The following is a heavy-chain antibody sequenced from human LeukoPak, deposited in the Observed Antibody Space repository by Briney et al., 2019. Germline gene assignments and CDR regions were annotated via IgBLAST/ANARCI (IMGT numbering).Heavy chain of an antibody. CDR2: ISSSSSYI. Sequence: PGGSLRLSCAASGFTFSSYSMNWVRQAPGKGLEWVSSISSSSSYIYYADSVKGRFTISRDNAKNSLYLQMNSLRAEDTAVYYCARDGTRGYSYGFFPNWFDPWGQGTLVTVSS. J-gene: IGHJ5*02. D-gene: IGHD5-18*01. CDR3: ARDGTRGYSYGFFPNWFDP. V-gene: IGHV3-21*01. CDR1: GFTFSSYS.